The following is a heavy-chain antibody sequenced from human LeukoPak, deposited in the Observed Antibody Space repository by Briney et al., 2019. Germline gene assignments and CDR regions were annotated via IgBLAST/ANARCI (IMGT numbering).Heavy chain of an antibody. D-gene: IGHD6-19*01. J-gene: IGHJ3*02. CDR2: ISSGSSTR. Sequence: GGSLRLSCAASGFSFSSSNMNWVRQAPGKGLEWISYISSGSSTRYYADSVEGRFTISRDNAMNSLYLQMNSLRDEDTAVYYCARPETQYSSGLDGFDIWGQGTMVTVSS. CDR1: GFSFSSSN. CDR3: ARPETQYSSGLDGFDI. V-gene: IGHV3-48*02.